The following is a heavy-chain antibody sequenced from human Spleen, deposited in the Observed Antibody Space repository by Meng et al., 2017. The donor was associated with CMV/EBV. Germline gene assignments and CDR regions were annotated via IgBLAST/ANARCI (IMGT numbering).Heavy chain of an antibody. Sequence: GGSLRLSCAASGFSFSDHIMNWVRQAPGKGLEWVSSFSSSSTYISYGDSVRGRFTVSRDNAKNSLYLQIDSLRAEDTAVYYCAKDLGDTANYYYYGMDVWGQGTTVTVSS. CDR3: AKDLGDTANYYYYGMDV. J-gene: IGHJ6*02. D-gene: IGHD3-16*01. V-gene: IGHV3-21*01. CDR2: FSSSSTYI. CDR1: GFSFSDHI.